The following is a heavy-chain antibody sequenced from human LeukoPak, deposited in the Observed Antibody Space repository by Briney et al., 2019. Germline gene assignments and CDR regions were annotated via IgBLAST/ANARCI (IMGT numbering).Heavy chain of an antibody. CDR2: INAGNGNT. Sequence: ASVKVSCKASGYTFTSYAMHWVRQAPGQRLEWMGWINAGNGNTKYSQKFQGRVTITRDTSASTAYMELSSLRSEDTAVYYCARVWGYGEFWFDPWGQGTLSPSPQ. CDR3: ARVWGYGEFWFDP. V-gene: IGHV1-3*01. D-gene: IGHD4-17*01. J-gene: IGHJ5*02. CDR1: GYTFTSYA.